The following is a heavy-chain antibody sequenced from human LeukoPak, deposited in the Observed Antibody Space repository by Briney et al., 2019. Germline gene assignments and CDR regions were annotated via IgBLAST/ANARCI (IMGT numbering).Heavy chain of an antibody. D-gene: IGHD5-12*01. CDR2: INHSGST. Sequence: SETLSLTCAVYGGSFSGYYWSWIRQPPGKGLEWIGEINHSGSTNYNPSLKSRVTISVDTSKNQFSLKLSSVTAADTAVYYCARGSGYAITAPDYWGQGTLVTVSS. CDR1: GGSFSGYY. CDR3: ARGSGYAITAPDY. J-gene: IGHJ4*02. V-gene: IGHV4-34*01.